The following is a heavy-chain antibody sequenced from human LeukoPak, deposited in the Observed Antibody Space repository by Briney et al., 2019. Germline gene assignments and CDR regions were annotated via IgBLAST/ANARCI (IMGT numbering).Heavy chain of an antibody. CDR1: GFTLSSYA. CDR3: ARGPHGGFVIIPTEF. CDR2: IDSSSSYI. Sequence: GGSPRLSCAASGFTLSSYAMNWVRQAPGKGLEWVSSIDSSSSYIYYADSVKGRFTISRANAKNSLFLQMNSLRAEDTAVYYCARGPHGGFVIIPTEFWGXXTXVTVSS. V-gene: IGHV3-21*01. J-gene: IGHJ4*01. D-gene: IGHD3-3*01.